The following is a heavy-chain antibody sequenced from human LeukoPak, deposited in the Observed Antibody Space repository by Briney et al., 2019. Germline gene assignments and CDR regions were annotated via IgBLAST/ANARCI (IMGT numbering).Heavy chain of an antibody. CDR1: GFTFSSYG. V-gene: IGHV3-30*18. CDR2: ISYDGSNK. Sequence: PGRSLRLSCAASGFTFSSYGMHWVRQAPGKGLEWVAVISYDGSNKYYADSVKGRFTISRDNSKNTLYLQMNSLRAEDTAVYYCAKDPYGSGYNWFDPWGRGTLVTVSS. J-gene: IGHJ5*02. D-gene: IGHD3-10*01. CDR3: AKDPYGSGYNWFDP.